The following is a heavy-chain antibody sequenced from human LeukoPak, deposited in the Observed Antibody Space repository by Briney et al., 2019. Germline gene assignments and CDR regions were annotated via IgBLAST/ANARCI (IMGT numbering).Heavy chain of an antibody. CDR3: ARGPRYNWNDAVDY. J-gene: IGHJ4*02. Sequence: SETLSLTCAVYGGSFSGYYWSWIRQPPGKGLEWIGYIYHSGSTYYNPSLKSRVTISVDRSKNQFSLKLSSVTAADTAVYYCARGPRYNWNDAVDYWGQGTLVTVSS. CDR1: GGSFSGYY. D-gene: IGHD1-20*01. CDR2: IYHSGST. V-gene: IGHV4-34*01.